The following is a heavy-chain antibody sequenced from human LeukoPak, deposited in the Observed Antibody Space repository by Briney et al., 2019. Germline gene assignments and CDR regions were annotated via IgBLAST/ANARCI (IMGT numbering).Heavy chain of an antibody. D-gene: IGHD3-10*01. J-gene: IGHJ4*02. CDR2: IYYSGTT. V-gene: IGHV4-59*11. CDR1: GGSISPLY. Sequence: SETLSLTCTVSGGSISPLYWSWIRQPPGKGLEFIGYIYYSGTTNYNPSLKSRVTLSVDTSKNQFSLKLSSVTAADTAVYYCARGGVAAKYYFDSWGQGTLATVSS. CDR3: ARGGVAAKYYFDS.